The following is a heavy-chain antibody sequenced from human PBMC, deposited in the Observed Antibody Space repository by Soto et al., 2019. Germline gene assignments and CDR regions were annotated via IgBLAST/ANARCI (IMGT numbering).Heavy chain of an antibody. V-gene: IGHV3-49*03. J-gene: IGHJ6*02. CDR2: IRSKAYGGTT. Sequence: GGSLRLSCTASGFTFGDYAMSWFRRAPGKGLEWVGIIRSKAYGGTTEYAASLKGRFTISRDDSKSIAYLQMNSLKMEDTAVYYCASCEGRYQYYYGMDVWGQGTTVTVSS. CDR3: ASCEGRYQYYYGMDV. CDR1: GFTFGDYA.